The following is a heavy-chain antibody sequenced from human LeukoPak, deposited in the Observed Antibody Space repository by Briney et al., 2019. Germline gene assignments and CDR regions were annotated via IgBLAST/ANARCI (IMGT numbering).Heavy chain of an antibody. Sequence: PGGSLRLSCAASGFTVSSSYMSWVRQAPGKGLEWVSIIYSSGSTYYADSVKGRFTISRDNAKNSLYLQMNSLRAEDTAVYYCARGYSSYYPDAFDIWGQGTMVTVSS. V-gene: IGHV3-66*01. CDR3: ARGYSSYYPDAFDI. D-gene: IGHD5-12*01. J-gene: IGHJ3*02. CDR1: GFTVSSSY. CDR2: IYSSGST.